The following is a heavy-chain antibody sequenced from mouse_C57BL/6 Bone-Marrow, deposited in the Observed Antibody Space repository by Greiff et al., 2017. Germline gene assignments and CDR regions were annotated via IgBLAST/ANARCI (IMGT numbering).Heavy chain of an antibody. V-gene: IGHV5-6*01. Sequence: EVKLVESGGDLVKPGGSLKLSCAASGFTFSSYGMSWVRQTPDKRLGWVATISSGGSYTYYPDSVKGRFTISRDNAKNTLYLQMSSLKSEDTAMYYCAGGLGDFDYWGQGTTLTVSS. J-gene: IGHJ2*01. CDR1: GFTFSSYG. CDR3: AGGLGDFDY. D-gene: IGHD4-1*01. CDR2: ISSGGSYT.